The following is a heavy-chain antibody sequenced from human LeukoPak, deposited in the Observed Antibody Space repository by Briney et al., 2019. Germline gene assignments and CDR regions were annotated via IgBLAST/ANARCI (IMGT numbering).Heavy chain of an antibody. CDR1: GYTFTNYD. D-gene: IGHD3-10*01. CDR2: MNPNSGNT. J-gene: IGHJ6*02. Sequence: GASVKVSCKASGYTFTNYDINWVRQATGQGLEWMGWMNPNSGNTGYAQKFQDRVTMTGNTSISTAYMELTRLTSEDTAVYYCARGDSGYFFYYGLDVWGQGTTVTVSS. CDR3: ARGDSGYFFYYGLDV. V-gene: IGHV1-8*01.